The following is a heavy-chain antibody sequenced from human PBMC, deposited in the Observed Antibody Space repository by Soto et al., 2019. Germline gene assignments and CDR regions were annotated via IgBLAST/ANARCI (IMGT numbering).Heavy chain of an antibody. Sequence: GGSLRLSCAASGFTFSSYGMNWVRQAPGKGLEWVSYISSSSSTIYYADSVKGRFTISRDNAKNSLYLQMNSLRAEDTAVYYCAGVFEQWLVSYYYGMDVWGQGTTVTVSS. CDR1: GFTFSSYG. D-gene: IGHD6-19*01. CDR3: AGVFEQWLVSYYYGMDV. J-gene: IGHJ6*02. V-gene: IGHV3-48*01. CDR2: ISSSSSTI.